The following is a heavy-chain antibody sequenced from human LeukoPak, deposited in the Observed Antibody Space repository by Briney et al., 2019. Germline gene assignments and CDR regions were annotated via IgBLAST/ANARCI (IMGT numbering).Heavy chain of an antibody. D-gene: IGHD2-21*02. V-gene: IGHV3-48*03. CDR1: GFTFSSYE. CDR3: ARTTAYWFDP. Sequence: GGSLRLSCAVSGFTFSSYEMNWVRQAPGKGLVWVSYISSSGTTMDYADSVEGRFTISRDNAKNSLYLQMNSLRAEDTAVYYCARTTAYWFDPWGQGTLVTVSS. CDR2: ISSSGTTM. J-gene: IGHJ5*02.